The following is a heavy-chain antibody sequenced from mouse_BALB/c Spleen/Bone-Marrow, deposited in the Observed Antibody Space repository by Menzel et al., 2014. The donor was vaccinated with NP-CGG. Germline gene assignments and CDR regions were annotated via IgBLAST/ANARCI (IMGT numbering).Heavy chain of an antibody. CDR2: ILPGSGSA. CDR3: ARHYYGSSHFAY. Sequence: QVTLKECGAELMKPGASVKISCKATGYTFSSYWIEWVKRRPGHGLEWIGEILPGSGSANYNEKFKGKATFTADTSSNTAYMQLSSLTSEDSAVYYCARHYYGSSHFAYWGQGTLVTVSA. J-gene: IGHJ3*01. V-gene: IGHV1-9*01. D-gene: IGHD1-1*01. CDR1: GYTFSSYW.